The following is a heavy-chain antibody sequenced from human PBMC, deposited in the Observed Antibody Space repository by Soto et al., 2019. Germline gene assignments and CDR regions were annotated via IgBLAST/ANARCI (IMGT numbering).Heavy chain of an antibody. V-gene: IGHV4-38-2*01. J-gene: IGHJ3*02. Sequence: PSETLSLTCGVSGCAISSGYYWGWIRQPPGKGLEWIGSIYHSGTTYYNPSLRSRLSMSVDTSKNQLSLKVSSVTAGDTAVYYCAKVYSDYVLSDAFDIWGQGTMVTVSS. CDR1: GCAISSGYY. CDR2: IYHSGTT. D-gene: IGHD4-17*01. CDR3: AKVYSDYVLSDAFDI.